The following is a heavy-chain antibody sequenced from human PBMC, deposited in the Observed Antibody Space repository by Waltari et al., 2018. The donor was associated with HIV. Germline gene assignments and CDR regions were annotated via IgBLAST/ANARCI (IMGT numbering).Heavy chain of an antibody. V-gene: IGHV3-23*01. CDR3: AKTGAYCGGDCTRYFDY. D-gene: IGHD2-21*02. CDR2: ISGSGGST. CDR1: GFTFSSYA. Sequence: EVQLLESGGGLVQPGGSLRLSCAASGFTFSSYAMSWVRQAPGKGLEWVSAISGSGGSTYYADSVKGRFTISRDNSKNTLYLQMNSLRAEDTAVYYCAKTGAYCGGDCTRYFDYWGQGTLVTVSS. J-gene: IGHJ4*02.